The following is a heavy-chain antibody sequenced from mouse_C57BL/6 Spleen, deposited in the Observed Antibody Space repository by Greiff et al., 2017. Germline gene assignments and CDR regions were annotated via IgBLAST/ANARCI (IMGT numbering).Heavy chain of an antibody. V-gene: IGHV1-7*01. D-gene: IGHD1-1*01. J-gene: IGHJ3*01. CDR1: GYTFTSYW. Sequence: VKLMESGAELAKPGASVKLSCKASGYTFTSYWMHWVKQRPGQGLEWIGYINPSSGYTKYNQKFKGKATLTADKSSSTAYMQLSSLTYEDSAVYYCARHGSSSWFAYWGQGTLVTVSA. CDR3: ARHGSSSWFAY. CDR2: INPSSGYT.